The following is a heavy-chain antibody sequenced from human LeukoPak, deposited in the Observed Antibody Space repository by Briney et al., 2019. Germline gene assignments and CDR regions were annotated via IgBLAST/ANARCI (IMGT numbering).Heavy chain of an antibody. J-gene: IGHJ4*02. D-gene: IGHD1-26*01. V-gene: IGHV3-23*01. Sequence: GGSLRLSCAASGFTCSTYAMSWVRQAPGKGLEWVSGISDSGGSTYNADSVKGRFTLSRDNSKNTLYLQMNSLRAEDTAVYYCAKNRGATRWAFDYWGQGTLVTVSS. CDR3: AKNRGATRWAFDY. CDR1: GFTCSTYA. CDR2: ISDSGGST.